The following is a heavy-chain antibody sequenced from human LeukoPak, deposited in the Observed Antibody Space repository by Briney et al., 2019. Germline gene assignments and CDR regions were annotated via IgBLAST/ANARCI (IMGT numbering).Heavy chain of an antibody. CDR1: GFTFSSYA. Sequence: GGSLRLSCAASGFTFSSYAMHWVRQAPGKGLEWVAVISYDGSNKYYADSVKGRFTISRDNSKNTLYLQMNSLRAEDTAVYYCARGGGIVVVTAITYYYYGMDVWGQGTTVTVSS. V-gene: IGHV3-30-3*01. CDR3: ARGGGIVVVTAITYYYYGMDV. D-gene: IGHD2-21*02. J-gene: IGHJ6*02. CDR2: ISYDGSNK.